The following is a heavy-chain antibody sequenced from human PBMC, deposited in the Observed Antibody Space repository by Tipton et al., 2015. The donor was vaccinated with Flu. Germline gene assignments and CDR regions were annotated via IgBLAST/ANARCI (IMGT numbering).Heavy chain of an antibody. CDR3: ARGRRTAACLEY. CDR2: MNPNTGNT. D-gene: IGHD6-13*01. V-gene: IGHV1-8*03. Sequence: QLVQSGPEVKKPGASVKVSCKASGYTFTGYDINWVRHATGQGLEWMGWMNPNTGNTGYAQKFQGRVTITRNASISTAYMDLSSLRSDDTAGYYCARGRRTAACLEYWGQGTLVTVSS. J-gene: IGHJ4*02. CDR1: GYTFTGYD.